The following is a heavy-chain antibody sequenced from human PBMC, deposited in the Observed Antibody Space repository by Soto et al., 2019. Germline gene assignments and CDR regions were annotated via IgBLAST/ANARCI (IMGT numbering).Heavy chain of an antibody. CDR2: ISSSSSNI. CDR1: GFTFSSYE. CDR3: QRDDYDYVGGSYRSHLLDY. J-gene: IGHJ4*02. D-gene: IGHD3-16*02. V-gene: IGHV3-48*03. Sequence: EVQLVESGRGLVQPGGSLRLSCAASGFTFSSYEMNWVRQAPGQGLEWVAYISSSSSNIYYADSVKGRFTISRDNARNSLYVQVNSLRAEDTAFYYCQRDDYDYVGGSYRSHLLDYWGKGPLVTVSS.